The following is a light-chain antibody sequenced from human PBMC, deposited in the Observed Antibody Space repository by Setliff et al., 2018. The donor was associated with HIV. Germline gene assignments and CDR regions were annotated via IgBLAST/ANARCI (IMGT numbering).Light chain of an antibody. CDR2: DVF. J-gene: IGLJ1*01. CDR3: YSYVGGGSIEYV. CDR1: SSDVGSYDL. V-gene: IGLV2-23*02. Sequence: PVLTHPAPVSGSPGQSITISCTGTSSDVGSYDLVSWYQQQPGKAPKLIIHDVFERPSGVSHRFSGSKSGNTASLTISGLQAEDEADYYCYSYVGGGSIEYVFGTGTKVTVL.